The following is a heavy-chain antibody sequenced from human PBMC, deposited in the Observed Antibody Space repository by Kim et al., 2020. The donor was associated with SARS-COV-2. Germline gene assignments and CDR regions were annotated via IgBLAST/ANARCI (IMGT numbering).Heavy chain of an antibody. J-gene: IGHJ3*02. D-gene: IGHD3-22*01. V-gene: IGHV4-34*01. Sequence: SETLSLTCAVYGGSFSGYYWSWIRQPPGKGLEWIGEINHSGSTNYNPSLKSRVTISVDTSKNQFSLKLSSVTAADTAVYYCARSPSPTYYYDSSGYYPNDAFDIWGQGTMVTVSS. CDR2: INHSGST. CDR3: ARSPSPTYYYDSSGYYPNDAFDI. CDR1: GGSFSGYY.